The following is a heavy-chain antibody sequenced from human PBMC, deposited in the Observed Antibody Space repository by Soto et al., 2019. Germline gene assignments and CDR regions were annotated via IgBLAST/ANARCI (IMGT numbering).Heavy chain of an antibody. V-gene: IGHV3-30*18. Sequence: QVQLVESGGGVVQPGRSLRLSCAASGFTFSSYGMHCVRQAPGKGLEWVAVISYDGSNKYYADSVKGRFTISRDNSKNTLYLQMNSLRAEDTAVYYCAKEALSFPYSSNLDYWGQGTLVTVSS. J-gene: IGHJ4*02. CDR2: ISYDGSNK. CDR1: GFTFSSYG. CDR3: AKEALSFPYSSNLDY. D-gene: IGHD3-3*02.